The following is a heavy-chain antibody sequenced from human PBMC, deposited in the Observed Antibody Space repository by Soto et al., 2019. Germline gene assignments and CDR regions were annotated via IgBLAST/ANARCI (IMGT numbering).Heavy chain of an antibody. V-gene: IGHV1-18*01. CDR3: ARRYDVGYYYMDV. CDR1: GYTFTSYG. D-gene: IGHD3-3*01. Sequence: ASVKVSCKASGYTFTSYGISWVRQAPGQGLEWMGWISAYNGNTNYAQKLQGRVTMTTDTSTSTAYKELRSLRSDDTAENYCARRYDVGYYYMDVWGKGTTVTVSS. CDR2: ISAYNGNT. J-gene: IGHJ6*03.